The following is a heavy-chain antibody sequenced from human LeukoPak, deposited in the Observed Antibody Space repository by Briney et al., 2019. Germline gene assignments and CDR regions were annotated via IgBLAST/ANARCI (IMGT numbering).Heavy chain of an antibody. D-gene: IGHD5-18*01. J-gene: IGHJ4*02. V-gene: IGHV1-69*02. CDR2: IIPILGIA. Sequence: SVKVSCKASGGTFSSYTISWVRQAPGQGLEWMGRIIPILGIANYAQKFQGRVTITADKSTSTAYMELGSLRSEDTAVYYCARSAVDTAMGADFDYWGQGTLVTVSS. CDR3: ARSAVDTAMGADFDY. CDR1: GGTFSSYT.